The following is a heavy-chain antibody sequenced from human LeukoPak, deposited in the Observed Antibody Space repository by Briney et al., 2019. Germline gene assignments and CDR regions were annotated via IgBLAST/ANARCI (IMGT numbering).Heavy chain of an antibody. Sequence: ASVKVSCKASGYTFTSYGISWVRQAPGQGLEWMGWISAYNGNTNYAQKLQGRVTMTTDTSTSTAYMELRSLRSDDTAVYYCARASSLGIFGVVISSYGMDVWGQGTTVTVSS. D-gene: IGHD3-3*01. CDR2: ISAYNGNT. CDR1: GYTFTSYG. V-gene: IGHV1-18*01. CDR3: ARASSLGIFGVVISSYGMDV. J-gene: IGHJ6*02.